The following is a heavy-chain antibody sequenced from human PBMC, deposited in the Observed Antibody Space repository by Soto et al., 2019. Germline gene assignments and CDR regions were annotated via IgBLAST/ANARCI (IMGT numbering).Heavy chain of an antibody. J-gene: IGHJ4*02. CDR2: ISGSGGST. D-gene: IGHD6-19*01. CDR1: GFSFSSYA. Sequence: EVQLLESGGGLVQPGGSLRLSCAASGFSFSSYAMTWVRQAPGKGLEWVSAISGSGGSTYYRDSVKGRFTISRDNSKNTLYLQMNSLRAEDTAIYYCAKRVKDTGWYPTHDYWGQGTLVTVSS. V-gene: IGHV3-23*01. CDR3: AKRVKDTGWYPTHDY.